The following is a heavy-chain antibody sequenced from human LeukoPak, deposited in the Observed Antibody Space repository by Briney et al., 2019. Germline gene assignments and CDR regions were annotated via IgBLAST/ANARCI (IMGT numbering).Heavy chain of an antibody. D-gene: IGHD3-22*01. J-gene: IGHJ4*02. Sequence: GESLKISCKASGYSFNNKWIGWVRQLPGKGLEWMGVIYPEDSDTRYSPPFQGQVTISVDKSINTAYLQWSSLKASDTAIYYCARRIYDSSGYSVYFDSWGQGTLVTVSS. CDR2: IYPEDSDT. V-gene: IGHV5-51*01. CDR1: GYSFNNKW. CDR3: ARRIYDSSGYSVYFDS.